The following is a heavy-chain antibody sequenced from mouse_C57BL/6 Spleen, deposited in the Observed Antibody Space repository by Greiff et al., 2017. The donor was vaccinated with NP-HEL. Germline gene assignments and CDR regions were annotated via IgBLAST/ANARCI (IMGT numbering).Heavy chain of an antibody. D-gene: IGHD1-1*01. J-gene: IGHJ2*01. CDR1: GYSITSGYY. CDR2: ISYDGSN. V-gene: IGHV3-6*01. Sequence: VQLKESGPGLVKPSQSLSLTCSVTGYSITSGYYWNWIRQFPGNKLEWMGYISYDGSNNYNPSLKNRISITRDTSKNQFFLTLTSVTTEDTATYYSARLRYYFDYWGQGTTLTLSS. CDR3: ARLRYYFDY.